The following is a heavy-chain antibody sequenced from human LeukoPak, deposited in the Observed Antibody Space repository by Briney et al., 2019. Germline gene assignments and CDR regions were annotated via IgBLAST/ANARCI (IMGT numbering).Heavy chain of an antibody. CDR2: MNPNSGNT. J-gene: IGHJ4*02. CDR1: GYTFTSYD. V-gene: IGHV1-8*01. D-gene: IGHD2-21*01. Sequence: ASVKVSCKASGYTFTSYDINWVRQATGQGLEWMGWMNPNSGNTGYAQKFQGRVTMTRNTSISTAYMELRSLRSDDTAVYYCARYLFRWLIDYWGQGTLVTVSS. CDR3: ARYLFRWLIDY.